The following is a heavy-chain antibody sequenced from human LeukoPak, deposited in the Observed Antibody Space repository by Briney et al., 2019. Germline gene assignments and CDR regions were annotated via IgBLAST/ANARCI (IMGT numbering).Heavy chain of an antibody. CDR3: ARLEPDIVVVVAARGYNWFDP. V-gene: IGHV5-51*01. Sequence: GESLKISCKGSGYSFTSYWIGWVRQMPGKGPEWMGIIYPGDSDTRYSPSFQGQVTISADKSISTAYLQWSSLKASDTAMYYCARLEPDIVVVVAARGYNWFDPWGQGTLVTVSS. J-gene: IGHJ5*02. CDR2: IYPGDSDT. D-gene: IGHD2-15*01. CDR1: GYSFTSYW.